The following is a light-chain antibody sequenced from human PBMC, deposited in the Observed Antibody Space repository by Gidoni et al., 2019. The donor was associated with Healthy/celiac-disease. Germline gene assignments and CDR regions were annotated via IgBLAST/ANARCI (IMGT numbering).Light chain of an antibody. CDR2: CAS. J-gene: IGKJ1*01. CDR1: QSVSSN. Sequence: EIVMTQSPATLSVSPGERATLSCRGSQSVSSNLAWYQQKPGQAPRLLIYCASPRATGITARFSGSGSGTEFTLTISSLQSEDFAVYYCQQYNNWWTFGQGTKVEIK. CDR3: QQYNNWWT. V-gene: IGKV3-15*01.